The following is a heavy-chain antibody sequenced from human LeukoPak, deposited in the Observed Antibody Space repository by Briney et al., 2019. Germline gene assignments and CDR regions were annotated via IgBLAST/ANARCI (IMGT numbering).Heavy chain of an antibody. CDR1: GFTFSSYA. D-gene: IGHD2-2*01. Sequence: PGGSLRLSCSASGFTFSSYAMHWVRQAPGKGLEYVSAISSNGGSTHYADSVKGRFTISRDNSRNTLYLQMSSLRAEDTAVYYCAKDNRYCSSPNCYFDYWGQGTLVTVSS. CDR3: AKDNRYCSSPNCYFDY. CDR2: ISSNGGST. V-gene: IGHV3-64D*09. J-gene: IGHJ4*02.